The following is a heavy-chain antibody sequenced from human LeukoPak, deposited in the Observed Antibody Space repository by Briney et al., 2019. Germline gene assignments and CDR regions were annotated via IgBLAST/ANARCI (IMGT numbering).Heavy chain of an antibody. CDR1: GFTFSSYG. CDR2: IWYDGSNK. Sequence: PGRSLRLSCAASGFTFSSYGMHWVRQAPGKGLEWVAVIWYDGSNKYYADSVKGRFTISRDNSKNTLYLQMNSLRAEDTAVYYYARPARIAVAGTLDYWGQGTLVTVSS. J-gene: IGHJ4*02. CDR3: ARPARIAVAGTLDY. D-gene: IGHD6-19*01. V-gene: IGHV3-33*01.